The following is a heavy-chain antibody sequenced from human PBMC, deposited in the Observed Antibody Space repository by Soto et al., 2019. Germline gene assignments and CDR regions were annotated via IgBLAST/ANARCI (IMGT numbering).Heavy chain of an antibody. CDR2: IYYSGST. D-gene: IGHD3-10*01. CDR1: GGSIISAGHY. Sequence: SSDTLSLTSTVSGGSIISAGHYWSWFRQHQGRGLELIGYIYYSGSTYYNPSLNSRVTISVDTSKNQFSLKLSSVTAADTAVYYCASSPISRGNWFDPWGQGTLVTVSS. J-gene: IGHJ5*02. V-gene: IGHV4-31*03. CDR3: ASSPISRGNWFDP.